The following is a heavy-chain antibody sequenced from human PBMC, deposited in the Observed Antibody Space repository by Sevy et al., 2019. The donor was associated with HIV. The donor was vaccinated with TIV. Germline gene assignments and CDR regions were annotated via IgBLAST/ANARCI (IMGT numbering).Heavy chain of an antibody. CDR3: AKDLTGRYSSSSGDFDY. D-gene: IGHD6-6*01. J-gene: IGHJ4*02. CDR1: GFTFSIYG. CDR2: IRYDGSTK. V-gene: IGHV3-30*02. Sequence: GGYLRLSCAASGFTFSIYGMHWVRQAPDKGLEWVACIRYDGSTKYYADAVKGRFTISRDNSKNTLYLQMNSLRAEDTAVYYCAKDLTGRYSSSSGDFDYWGQGTLVTVSS.